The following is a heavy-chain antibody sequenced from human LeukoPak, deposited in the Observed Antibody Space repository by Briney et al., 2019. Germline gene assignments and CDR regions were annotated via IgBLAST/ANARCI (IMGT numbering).Heavy chain of an antibody. D-gene: IGHD3-16*01. J-gene: IGHJ3*02. Sequence: SETLSLTCTVSGGSISSYYWSWIRQPPGKGLEWIGYIYYSGSTNYNPSLKSRVTISVDTSKNQFSLKLSSVTAADTAVYYCARERRMIHAFDIWGQGTMVTVSS. V-gene: IGHV4-59*01. CDR2: IYYSGST. CDR1: GGSISSYY. CDR3: ARERRMIHAFDI.